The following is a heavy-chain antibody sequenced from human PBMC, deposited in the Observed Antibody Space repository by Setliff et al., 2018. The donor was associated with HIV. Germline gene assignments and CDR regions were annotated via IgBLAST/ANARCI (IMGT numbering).Heavy chain of an antibody. CDR2: ISGFNGNT. CDR1: XXSFSKYG. V-gene: IGHV1-18*01. D-gene: IGHD6-19*01. CDR3: GRVPYRSAWFSGGHNPFDV. Sequence: ASVKVSCKASXXSFSKYGISWVRQAPGKGLEWVGWISGFNGNTKYGRNFQGRFTMTIDXTTSTVYXELRSLRSDDTAVYYCGRVPYRSAWFSGGHNPFDVWGQGT. J-gene: IGHJ3*01.